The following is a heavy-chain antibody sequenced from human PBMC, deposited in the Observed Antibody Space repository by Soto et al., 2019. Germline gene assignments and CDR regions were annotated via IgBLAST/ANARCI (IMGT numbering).Heavy chain of an antibody. Sequence: LRVSCAVSGFTFDDNAMHWVRQAPEKGLEWVSGINWKSDIGYADSVKGRFTISRDNAENSLYLQMNSLRAEDTALYYCAISQDRGGRTTFIYWGQGPQVTVSS. CDR1: GFTFDDNA. CDR2: INWKSDI. V-gene: IGHV3-9*01. J-gene: IGHJ4*02. CDR3: AISQDRGGRTTFIY. D-gene: IGHD3-16*01.